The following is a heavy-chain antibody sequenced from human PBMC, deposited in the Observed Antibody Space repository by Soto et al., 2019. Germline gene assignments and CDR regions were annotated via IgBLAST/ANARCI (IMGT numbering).Heavy chain of an antibody. J-gene: IGHJ4*02. D-gene: IGHD3-22*01. CDR1: GYTFTGYY. CDR2: INPNSGGT. Sequence: ASLKVSCKASGYTFTGYYIHWVRQSPGQVLEWMEWINPNSGGTNYAQKFQGRVTMTRDTSISTAYMELSRLRSDDTAVYYCARTPRDYYDSSGYLAFDYWGQGTLVNVSS. V-gene: IGHV1-2*02. CDR3: ARTPRDYYDSSGYLAFDY.